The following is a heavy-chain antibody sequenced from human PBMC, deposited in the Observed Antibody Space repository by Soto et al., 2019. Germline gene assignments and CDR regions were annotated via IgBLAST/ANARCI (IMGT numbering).Heavy chain of an antibody. CDR3: ARDLGGAPYVDL. D-gene: IGHD3-10*01. V-gene: IGHV3-72*01. CDR1: GFIFSDHY. J-gene: IGHJ2*01. CDR2: IRKKVNSYTT. Sequence: GSLRLSCAASGFIFSDHYMDWVRHTPGKGLEWVGRIRKKVNSYTTEYAASVKGRFTVSRDDSKNSLYLQMNSLKTEDTAIYYCARDLGGAPYVDLWGRGTLVTVSS.